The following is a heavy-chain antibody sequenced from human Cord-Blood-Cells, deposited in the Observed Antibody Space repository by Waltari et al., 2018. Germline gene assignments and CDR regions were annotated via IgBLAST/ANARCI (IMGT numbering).Heavy chain of an antibody. CDR3: ARELDDDAFDI. J-gene: IGHJ3*02. D-gene: IGHD1-1*01. CDR2: IWYDGSNK. V-gene: IGHV3-33*01. CDR1: GFTFSSYG. Sequence: QVQLVESGGGVVQPGRSLRLSCAASGFTFSSYGMTWVRQAPGKGLEWVAVIWYDGSNKYYADSVKGRFTISRDNSKNTLYLQMNSLRAEDTAVYYCARELDDDAFDIWGQGTMVTVSS.